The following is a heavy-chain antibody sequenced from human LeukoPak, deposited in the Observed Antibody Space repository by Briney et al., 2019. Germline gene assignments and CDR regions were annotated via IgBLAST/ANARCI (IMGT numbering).Heavy chain of an antibody. CDR2: INHSGST. J-gene: IGHJ6*03. Sequence: PGGSLRLSCAASGFTFDDYAMSWVRQTPGKGLEWIGEINHSGSTNYNPSLKSLGTISVDTPKNQFPLKRNSLTSAYTVVYHSGSTHYNPSLKSRVTISVDTSKNQFSLKLSSVTAADTAVYYCARYTYRAYSSGWHYYMDVWGKGTTVTVSS. CDR1: GFTFDDYA. D-gene: IGHD3-10*01. CDR3: GSTHYNPSLKSRVTISVDTSKNQFSLKLSSVTAADTAVYYCARYTYRAYSSGWHYYMDV. V-gene: IGHV4-34*08.